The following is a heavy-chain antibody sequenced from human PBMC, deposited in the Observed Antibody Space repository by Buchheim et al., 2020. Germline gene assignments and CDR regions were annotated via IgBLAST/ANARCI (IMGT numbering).Heavy chain of an antibody. J-gene: IGHJ4*02. Sequence: EVQLVESGGGLVQPGGSLRLSCAASGFTFSSYSMNWVRQAPGKGLEWVSYISSSSSTIYYADSVKGRFTISRDNAKNSLYLQMNSLRAEDAAVYYCARSLHYYYDSSGYFDYWGQGTL. V-gene: IGHV3-48*01. D-gene: IGHD3-22*01. CDR1: GFTFSSYS. CDR2: ISSSSSTI. CDR3: ARSLHYYYDSSGYFDY.